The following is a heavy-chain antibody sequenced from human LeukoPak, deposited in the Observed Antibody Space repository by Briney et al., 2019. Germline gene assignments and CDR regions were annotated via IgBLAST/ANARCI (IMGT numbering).Heavy chain of an antibody. J-gene: IGHJ3*02. CDR2: ISYDGSNK. Sequence: PAGSLRLSCAASGFTFSSYGMHWVRQAPGKGLEWVAVISYDGSNKYYADSVKGRFTISRDNSKNTLYLQMNSLRAEETAVYYCAKGIGDVVVVAATEDAFDIWGQGTMVTVSS. CDR1: GFTFSSYG. CDR3: AKGIGDVVVVAATEDAFDI. D-gene: IGHD2-15*01. V-gene: IGHV3-30*18.